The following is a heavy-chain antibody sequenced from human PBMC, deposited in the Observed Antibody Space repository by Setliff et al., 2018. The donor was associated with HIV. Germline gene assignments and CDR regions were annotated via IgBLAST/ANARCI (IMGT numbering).Heavy chain of an antibody. CDR3: AMSPYSSGLFDY. Sequence: GGSLRLSCAASGFTFSDYYMSWIRQAPGKGLEWVSYISSRGSTIYYADSVKGRFTISRDNAKNSLYLQMNSLRVEDTAIYYCAMSPYSSGLFDYWGQGTLVTVSS. CDR2: ISSRGSTI. V-gene: IGHV3-11*04. J-gene: IGHJ4*02. CDR1: GFTFSDYY. D-gene: IGHD6-19*01.